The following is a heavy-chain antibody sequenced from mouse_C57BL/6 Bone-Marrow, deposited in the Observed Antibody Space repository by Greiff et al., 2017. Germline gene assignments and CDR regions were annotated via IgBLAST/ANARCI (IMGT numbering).Heavy chain of an antibody. CDR1: GYTFTSYG. CDR2: IYPRSGNT. V-gene: IGHV1-81*01. Sequence: QVQLQQSGAELARPGASVKLSCKASGYTFTSYGISWVKQRTGQGLEWIGEIYPRSGNTYYTEKFKGKATRTADKSSSTAYMELRSLTSEDSAVYFCARGRFYGSSYGFAYWGQGTLVTVSA. D-gene: IGHD1-1*01. J-gene: IGHJ3*01. CDR3: ARGRFYGSSYGFAY.